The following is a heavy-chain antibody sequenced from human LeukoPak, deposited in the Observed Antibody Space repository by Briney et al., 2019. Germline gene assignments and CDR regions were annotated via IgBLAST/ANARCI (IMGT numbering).Heavy chain of an antibody. V-gene: IGHV4-30-2*01. CDR2: IYHSGST. CDR3: ARDGARGSYYYYYYMDV. J-gene: IGHJ6*03. CDR1: GGSISSGGYY. Sequence: PSQTLSLTCTVSGGSISSGGYYWSWIRQPPGKGLEWIGYIYHSGSTYYNPSLKSRVTISVDRSKNQFSLKQSSVTAADTAVYYCARDGARGSYYYYYYMDVWGKGTTVTVSS. D-gene: IGHD5-12*01.